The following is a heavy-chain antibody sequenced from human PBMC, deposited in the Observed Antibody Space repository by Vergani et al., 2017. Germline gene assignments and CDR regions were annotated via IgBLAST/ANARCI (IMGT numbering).Heavy chain of an antibody. Sequence: QVQLVESGGGVVQPGRSLRLSCAASGFTFSSYGMHWVRQAPGKGLEWVAVISYDGSNKYYADSVKCRFTISRDNSKNTLYLQMNSLRAEDTAVYYCAKRYDSSGYYYEGSDAFDIWGQGTMVTVSS. J-gene: IGHJ3*02. CDR3: AKRYDSSGYYYEGSDAFDI. CDR2: ISYDGSNK. CDR1: GFTFSSYG. D-gene: IGHD3-22*01. V-gene: IGHV3-30*18.